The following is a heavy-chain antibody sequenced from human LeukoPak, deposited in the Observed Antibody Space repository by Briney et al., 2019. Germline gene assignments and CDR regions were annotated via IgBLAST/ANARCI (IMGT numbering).Heavy chain of an antibody. Sequence: ASVKVSCKASGYTFTGYYMHWVRQAPGQGLEWMGWINPNSGGTNYAQKFQGRVTMTRDTSISTAYMELSRLGSDDTAVYYCARDRKYCSSTSCYRMYNWFDPWGQGTLVTVSS. J-gene: IGHJ5*02. V-gene: IGHV1-2*02. CDR3: ARDRKYCSSTSCYRMYNWFDP. D-gene: IGHD2-2*01. CDR1: GYTFTGYY. CDR2: INPNSGGT.